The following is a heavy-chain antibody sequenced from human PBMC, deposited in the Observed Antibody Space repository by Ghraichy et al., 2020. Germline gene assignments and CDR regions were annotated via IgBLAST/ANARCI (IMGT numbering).Heavy chain of an antibody. Sequence: SQTLSLTCTVSGYSISSGYYWGWIRQPPGKGLEWIGSIYHSGSTYYNPSLKSRVTISVDTSKNQFSLKPSSVTAADTAVYYCASLTYYYGSGSYIYFDYWGQGTLVTVSS. V-gene: IGHV4-38-2*02. CDR3: ASLTYYYGSGSYIYFDY. CDR2: IYHSGST. J-gene: IGHJ4*02. D-gene: IGHD3-10*01. CDR1: GYSISSGYY.